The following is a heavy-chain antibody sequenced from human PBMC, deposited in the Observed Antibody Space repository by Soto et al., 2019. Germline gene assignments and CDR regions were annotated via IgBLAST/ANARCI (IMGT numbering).Heavy chain of an antibody. Sequence: SETLSLTCSVSGGSISSSAYSWDWIRQPPGKGLEWIGSISYSGSTYYNPSLNSRVTISVDPSKNQLSLKLSSVTAADTALYYCASSPSSCWYFHYYGMDVWGQGTTVTVYS. D-gene: IGHD6-13*01. J-gene: IGHJ6*02. CDR3: ASSPSSCWYFHYYGMDV. CDR2: ISYSGST. CDR1: GGSISSSAYS. V-gene: IGHV4-39*01.